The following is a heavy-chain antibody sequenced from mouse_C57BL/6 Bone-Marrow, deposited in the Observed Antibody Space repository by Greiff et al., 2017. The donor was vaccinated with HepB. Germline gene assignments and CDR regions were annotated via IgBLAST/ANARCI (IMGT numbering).Heavy chain of an antibody. V-gene: IGHV1-52*01. Sequence: QVQLQQPGAELVRPGSSVKLSCKASGYTFTSYWMHWVKQRPIQGLEWIGNIDPSDSETHYNQKFKDKATLTVDKSSSTAYMQLSSLTSEDSAVYYCTRSDDGYYRYWFAYWGQGTLVTVSA. CDR2: IDPSDSET. J-gene: IGHJ3*01. D-gene: IGHD2-3*01. CDR3: TRSDDGYYRYWFAY. CDR1: GYTFTSYW.